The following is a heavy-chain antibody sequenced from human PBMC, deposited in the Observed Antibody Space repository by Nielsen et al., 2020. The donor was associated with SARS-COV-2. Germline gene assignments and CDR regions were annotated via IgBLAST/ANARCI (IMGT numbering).Heavy chain of an antibody. CDR2: INHSGST. V-gene: IGHV4-34*01. J-gene: IGHJ6*02. CDR3: ARGRAGCSGGSCYSKPYYYYYGMDV. Sequence: SETLSLTCAVYGGSFSGYYWSWIRQPPGKGLEWIGEINHSGSTNYNPSLKSRVTISVDTSKNQFSLKLSSVTAADTAVYYCARGRAGCSGGSCYSKPYYYYYGMDVWGQGTTVTVSS. D-gene: IGHD2-15*01. CDR1: GGSFSGYY.